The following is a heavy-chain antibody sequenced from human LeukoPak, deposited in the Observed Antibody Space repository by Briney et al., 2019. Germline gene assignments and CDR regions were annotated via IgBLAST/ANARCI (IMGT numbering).Heavy chain of an antibody. CDR1: GGSISSGGYY. J-gene: IGHJ4*02. CDR3: ARGSNVPASIPGYFDY. D-gene: IGHD2-2*02. V-gene: IGHV4-31*03. Sequence: SETLSLTCTVSGGSISSGGYYWSWIRQHPGRGLEWIVYIYYSGSTYYNPSLKSRVTITVDTSKNQFSLKLSSVTASDTAVYYCARGSNVPASIPGYFDYWGQGTLVTVSS. CDR2: IYYSGST.